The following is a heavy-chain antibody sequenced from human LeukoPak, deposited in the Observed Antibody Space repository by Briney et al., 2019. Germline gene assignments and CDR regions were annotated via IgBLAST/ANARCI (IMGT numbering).Heavy chain of an antibody. D-gene: IGHD3-22*01. V-gene: IGHV1-2*02. J-gene: IGHJ4*02. CDR1: GYTFTGYY. CDR3: AIFGIDDSSGYYSVDY. Sequence: ASVKVSCKASGYTFTGYYMHWVRQAPGQGLEWMGWINPNSGGTNYAQKFQGRVTMTRDTSISTAYMELSRLRSDDTAVYYCAIFGIDDSSGYYSVDYWGQGTLVTVSS. CDR2: INPNSGGT.